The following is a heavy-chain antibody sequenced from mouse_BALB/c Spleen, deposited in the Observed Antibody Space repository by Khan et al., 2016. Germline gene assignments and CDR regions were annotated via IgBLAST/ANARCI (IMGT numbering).Heavy chain of an antibody. Sequence: EVKLLESGGGLVQPGGSLKLSCAASGFDFSRYWMSWVRQAPGKGLEWIGEINPDSSTINYMPSLRDKFILSRDNAKDTLYLQMSKVRSEDTALYVCAGPFTTGFAYWGQGTLVTVSA. J-gene: IGHJ3*01. V-gene: IGHV4-1*02. CDR3: AGPFTTGFAY. CDR1: GFDFSRYW. D-gene: IGHD1-1*01. CDR2: INPDSSTI.